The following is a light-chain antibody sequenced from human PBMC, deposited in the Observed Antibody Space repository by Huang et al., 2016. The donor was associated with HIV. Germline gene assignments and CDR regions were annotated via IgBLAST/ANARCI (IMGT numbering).Light chain of an antibody. CDR3: QRYDSAPRA. V-gene: IGKV1-27*01. CDR2: GAS. CDR1: QDIGNF. Sequence: DIQMTQSPSSLFASPGVRVTLSCRAHQDIGNFLAWYQHKPGGVPRLLIYGASTLQSGVPSRFSGRGSGTDFTLTITSFQPDDVATYYCQRYDSAPRAFGQGTKVEI. J-gene: IGKJ1*01.